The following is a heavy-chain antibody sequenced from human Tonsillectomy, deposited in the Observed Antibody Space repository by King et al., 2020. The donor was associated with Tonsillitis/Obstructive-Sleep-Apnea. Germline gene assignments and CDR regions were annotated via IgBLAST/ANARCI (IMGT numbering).Heavy chain of an antibody. Sequence: QLVESGGGLIQPGGSLRLSCAASGFTVSSNYMSWVRQAPGKGLEWVSVIYSGGSTYYADSVTGRFTISRDNSKNTLYLQMNSLIAEDTAVYYCARGAYDILTPMDYWGQGTLVTVSS. V-gene: IGHV3-53*01. CDR2: IYSGGST. J-gene: IGHJ4*02. CDR1: GFTVSSNY. D-gene: IGHD3-9*01. CDR3: ARGAYDILTPMDY.